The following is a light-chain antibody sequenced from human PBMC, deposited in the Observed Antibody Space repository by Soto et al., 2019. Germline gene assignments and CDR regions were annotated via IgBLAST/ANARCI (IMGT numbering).Light chain of an antibody. CDR1: QSISNW. V-gene: IGKV1-5*01. Sequence: DIEMTQSPSTLSASVGDRVTITCRASQSISNWLAWCQQKPGKAPKLLIYDASRLETGVPSRFSGSGSGTDFTLTISSLQPDDFATYYCQQYNSYLYTFGHGTKVEIK. CDR3: QQYNSYLYT. J-gene: IGKJ1*01. CDR2: DAS.